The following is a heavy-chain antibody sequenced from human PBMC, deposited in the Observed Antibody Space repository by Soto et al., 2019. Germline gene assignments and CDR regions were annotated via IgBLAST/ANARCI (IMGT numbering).Heavy chain of an antibody. CDR1: GESLNYFY. V-gene: IGHV4-39*01. Sequence: SETLSLTCAVYGESLNYFYWSVFRQAPGKGLEWIGSIYDSGSTYYNPSLKSRVTISVATSRTQFSLRLSSVTAADTAVYYCARLGHGSGSYCYYGMDVWGQGTTVTVSS. J-gene: IGHJ6*02. D-gene: IGHD3-10*01. CDR3: ARLGHGSGSYCYYGMDV. CDR2: IYDSGST.